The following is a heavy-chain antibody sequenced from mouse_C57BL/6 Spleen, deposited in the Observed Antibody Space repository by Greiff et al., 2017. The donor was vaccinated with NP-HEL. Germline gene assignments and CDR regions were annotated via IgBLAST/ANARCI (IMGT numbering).Heavy chain of an antibody. CDR2: IYPGSGST. V-gene: IGHV1-55*01. CDR3: AREGSYYDYDEGFAY. D-gene: IGHD2-4*01. Sequence: VQLQQSGAELVKPGASVKMSCKASGYTFTSYWITWVKQRPGQGLEWIGDIYPGSGSTNYNEKFKSKATLTVDTSSSTAYMQLSSLTSEDSAVYYCAREGSYYDYDEGFAYWGQGTLVTVSA. J-gene: IGHJ3*01. CDR1: GYTFTSYW.